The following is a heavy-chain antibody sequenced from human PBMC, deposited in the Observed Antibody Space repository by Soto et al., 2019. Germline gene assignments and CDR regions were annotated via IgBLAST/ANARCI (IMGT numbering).Heavy chain of an antibody. CDR2: IWYDGSNK. J-gene: IGHJ3*02. CDR1: GFTFSSYG. D-gene: IGHD4-17*01. V-gene: IGHV3-33*01. CDR3: ARDLGHDYGDYNAFDI. Sequence: GGSLRLSCAASGFTFSSYGMHWVRQAPGKGLEWVAVIWYDGSNKYYADSVKGRFTISRDNSKNTLYLQMNSLRAEDTAVYYCARDLGHDYGDYNAFDIWGQGTMVTVSS.